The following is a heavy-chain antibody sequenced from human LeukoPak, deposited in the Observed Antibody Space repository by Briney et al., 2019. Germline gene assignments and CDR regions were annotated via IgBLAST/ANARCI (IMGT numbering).Heavy chain of an antibody. CDR3: ARVSFLRTFDY. Sequence: GASVKVSCKASGYTFTSYLMHWVRQAPGQGLEWMGWISAYNGNTNYAQKLQGRVTMTTDTSTSTAYMELRSLRPDDTAVYYCARVSFLRTFDYWGQGTLVTVSS. V-gene: IGHV1-18*04. CDR2: ISAYNGNT. CDR1: GYTFTSYL. D-gene: IGHD2/OR15-2a*01. J-gene: IGHJ4*02.